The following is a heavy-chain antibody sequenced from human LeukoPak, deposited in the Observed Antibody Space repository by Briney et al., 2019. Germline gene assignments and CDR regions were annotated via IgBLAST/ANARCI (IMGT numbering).Heavy chain of an antibody. CDR2: ISSSSSHI. Sequence: GGSLRLSCAASGFTFSSYTMNWVRQAPGKGLEWVSSISSSSSHIYYADSVKGRFTISRDNAKNSLYLQMNSLRAEDTAVYYCARDKWLTTTHYFDYWGQGTLVTVSS. V-gene: IGHV3-21*01. CDR1: GFTFSSYT. J-gene: IGHJ4*02. CDR3: ARDKWLTTTHYFDY. D-gene: IGHD4-11*01.